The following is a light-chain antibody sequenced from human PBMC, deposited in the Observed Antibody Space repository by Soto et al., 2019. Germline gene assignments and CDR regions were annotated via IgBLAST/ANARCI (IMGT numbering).Light chain of an antibody. Sequence: IQMPQSPASLPASVADRAPITCRASQGISNYLAWYQQKPGKVPELLIFAASTLRSGVPSRFSGSGSGTDFTLTISSLQPEDVATYYCQMYNIDPRTFGQGTKVDI. J-gene: IGKJ1*01. CDR1: QGISNY. CDR2: AAS. V-gene: IGKV1-27*01. CDR3: QMYNIDPRT.